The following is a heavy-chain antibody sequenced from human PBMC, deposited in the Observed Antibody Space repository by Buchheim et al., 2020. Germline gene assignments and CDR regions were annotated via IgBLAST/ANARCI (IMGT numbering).Heavy chain of an antibody. V-gene: IGHV4-61*01. CDR1: GGSVSSGSHY. J-gene: IGHJ4*02. Sequence: QVQLQESGPGLVKPSETLSLTCTVSGGSVSSGSHYWSWIRQPPGKGLEWIGYIHDSGSTNYNPSLKSRVTISADTSKNQFSLKLSSVTAADTAVYYCASGAWIQLPNYWGQGTL. CDR3: ASGAWIQLPNY. D-gene: IGHD5-18*01. CDR2: IHDSGST.